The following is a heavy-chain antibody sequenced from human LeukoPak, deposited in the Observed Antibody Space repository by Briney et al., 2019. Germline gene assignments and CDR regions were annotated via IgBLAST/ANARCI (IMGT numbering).Heavy chain of an antibody. V-gene: IGHV1-8*01. J-gene: IGHJ4*02. D-gene: IGHD5-12*01. CDR3: ARASGYDYSHFGY. CDR2: MNPNSGNT. Sequence: ASVTVSCKASGYTFTSYDINWVRQATGQGLEWMGWMNPNSGNTGYAQKFQGRVTMTRNTSISTAYMELSSLRSEDTAVYYCARASGYDYSHFGYWGQGTLVTVSS. CDR1: GYTFTSYD.